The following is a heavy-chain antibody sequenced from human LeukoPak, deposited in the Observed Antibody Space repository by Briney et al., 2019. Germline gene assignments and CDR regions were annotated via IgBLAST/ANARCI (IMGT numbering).Heavy chain of an antibody. D-gene: IGHD1-26*01. CDR1: GYTFTSYD. V-gene: IGHV1-8*01. Sequence: VASVKVSCKASGYTFTSYDINWVRQATGQGLEWMGWMNPNSGNTGYAQKFQGRVTMTRNTSISTAYMELSSLRSEDTAVYYCARGAWGSGSYLFDYWGQGTLVTVSS. CDR3: ARGAWGSGSYLFDY. CDR2: MNPNSGNT. J-gene: IGHJ4*02.